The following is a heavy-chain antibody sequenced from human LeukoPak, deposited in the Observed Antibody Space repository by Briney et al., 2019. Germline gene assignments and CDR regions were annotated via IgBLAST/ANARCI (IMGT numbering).Heavy chain of an antibody. J-gene: IGHJ3*02. D-gene: IGHD2-15*01. V-gene: IGHV3-48*03. CDR3: ARGGGCSGGSCYSPYGAFDI. CDR2: ISSSGSTI. CDR1: GFTFSSYE. Sequence: GGSLRLSFAASGFTFSSYEMNWVRQAPGKGLEWVSYISSSGSTIYYADSVKGRFTISRDNAKNSLYLQMNSLRAEDTAVYYCARGGGCSGGSCYSPYGAFDIWGQGTMVTVSS.